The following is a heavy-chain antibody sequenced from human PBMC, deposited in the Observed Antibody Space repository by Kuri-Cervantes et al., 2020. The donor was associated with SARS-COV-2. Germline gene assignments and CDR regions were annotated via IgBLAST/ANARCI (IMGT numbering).Heavy chain of an antibody. CDR1: GGTFSSYA. Sequence: SAKVSCKASGGTFSSYAVTWVRQAPGQGLEWMGRIIPLFGTTIYAQKFRGRVTITADKSTNTAYMELSSLRSEDTAVYYCARPYCSSTTCYDGTFDSWGQGTLVTVSS. CDR3: ARPYCSSTTCYDGTFDS. CDR2: IIPLFGTT. D-gene: IGHD2-2*01. J-gene: IGHJ4*02. V-gene: IGHV1-69*06.